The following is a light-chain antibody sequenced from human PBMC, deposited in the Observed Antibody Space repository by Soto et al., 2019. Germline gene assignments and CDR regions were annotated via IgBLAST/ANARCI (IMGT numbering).Light chain of an antibody. V-gene: IGLV1-51*02. CDR2: ENN. Sequence: QSVLTQPPSVSAAPGQTVTISCSGSNANIGKNYVSWYQQLPGTAPKVLIYENNNRPSEIPDRFSGSKSGTSATLGITGLQTGDEDDYYCVTWDSSLSAHVFGTGTKVTVL. CDR3: VTWDSSLSAHV. J-gene: IGLJ1*01. CDR1: NANIGKNY.